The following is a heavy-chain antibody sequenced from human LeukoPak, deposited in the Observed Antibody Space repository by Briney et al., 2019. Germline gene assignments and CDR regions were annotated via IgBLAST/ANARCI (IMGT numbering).Heavy chain of an antibody. CDR2: MNPNSGNI. Sequence: ASVKVSCKASGYTFSSSDINWVRQATGQGLEWMGWMNPNSGNIYYAQRFQGRVTMTRDTSISTAYMEVSSLRSEDTAVYYCARGNIAVPGTPYYFEYWGQGTLVTVSS. D-gene: IGHD6-19*01. CDR3: ARGNIAVPGTPYYFEY. J-gene: IGHJ4*02. V-gene: IGHV1-8*01. CDR1: GYTFSSSD.